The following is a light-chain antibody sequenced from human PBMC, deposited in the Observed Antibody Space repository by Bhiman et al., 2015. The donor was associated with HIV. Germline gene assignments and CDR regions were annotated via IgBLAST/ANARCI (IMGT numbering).Light chain of an antibody. CDR2: DVA. CDR3: SSYAGSYTSLYV. Sequence: QSALTQPRSVSGSPGQSVTISCAGTTSDVGGYNSVSWYQHHPGKAPKLMIYDVAERPSGVPARFSGSRSGNTASLTISGLQAEDEADCSSYAGSYTSLYVFGTGTRVTVL. J-gene: IGLJ1*01. V-gene: IGLV2-11*01. CDR1: TSDVGGYNS.